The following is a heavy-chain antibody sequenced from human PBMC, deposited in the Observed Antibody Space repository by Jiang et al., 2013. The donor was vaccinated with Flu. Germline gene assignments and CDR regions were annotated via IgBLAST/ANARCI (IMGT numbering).Heavy chain of an antibody. Sequence: EVKKPGSSVKVSCKASGGTFSSYAISWVRQAPGQGLEWMGGIIPILGIANYAQKFQGRVTITADKSTSTAYMELSSLRSEDTAVYYCARVHRVATILGWFDPWGQGTLVTVSS. J-gene: IGHJ5*02. CDR3: ARVHRVATILGWFDP. D-gene: IGHD5-12*01. CDR2: IIPILGIA. CDR1: GGTFSSYA. V-gene: IGHV1-69*04.